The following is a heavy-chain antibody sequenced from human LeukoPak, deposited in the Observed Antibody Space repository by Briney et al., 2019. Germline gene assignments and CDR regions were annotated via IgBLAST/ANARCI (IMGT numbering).Heavy chain of an antibody. Sequence: PGGSLRLSCATSGFIFSSYWMCWVRQAPGKGLEWVANIKSDGSEEYYGDSVKGRFTISWDNAKNSLYLQMNSLRVEDTAVYYCARGDLWLGHWGQGSLVTVSS. J-gene: IGHJ4*02. V-gene: IGHV3-7*01. CDR2: IKSDGSEE. CDR1: GFIFSSYW. CDR3: ARGDLWLGH. D-gene: IGHD3-10*01.